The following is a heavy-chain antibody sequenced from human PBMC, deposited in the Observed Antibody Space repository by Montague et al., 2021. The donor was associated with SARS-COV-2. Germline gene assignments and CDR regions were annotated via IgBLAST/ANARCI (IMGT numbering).Heavy chain of an antibody. J-gene: IGHJ5*02. CDR1: GYTFTSYG. CDR2: VSAYNGDT. Sequence: SVKVSCKASGYTFTSYGISWVRQAPGQGLEWMGWVSAYNGDTHYAQKLQDRVTMTTVTSTSTAYMELRSLTPDDTAMYYCARRGFYFWFDPWGQGTLVTVSS. D-gene: IGHD2/OR15-2a*01. V-gene: IGHV1-18*01. CDR3: ARRGFYFWFDP.